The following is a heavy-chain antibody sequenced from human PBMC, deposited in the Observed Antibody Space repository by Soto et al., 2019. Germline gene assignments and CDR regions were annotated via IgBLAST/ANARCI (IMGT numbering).Heavy chain of an antibody. CDR1: GGSISSSSYY. Sequence: SETLSLTCTVSGGSISSSSYYWGWIRQPPGKGLEWIGSIYYSGSTYYNPSLKSRVTISVDTSKNQFSLKLSSVTAADTAVYYWASGLWGGRRFLEWLLYFDYWGQGTLVTVSS. V-gene: IGHV4-39*01. J-gene: IGHJ4*02. CDR3: ASGLWGGRRFLEWLLYFDY. CDR2: IYYSGST. D-gene: IGHD3-3*01.